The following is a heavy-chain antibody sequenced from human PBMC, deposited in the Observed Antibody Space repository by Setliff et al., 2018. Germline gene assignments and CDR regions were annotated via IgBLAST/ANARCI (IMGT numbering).Heavy chain of an antibody. J-gene: IGHJ3*02. D-gene: IGHD2-15*01. CDR1: GFTFSSCG. CDR2: IWYDGSNK. CDR3: AKDSRYCSGGSCSEPDAFDI. V-gene: IGHV3-33*06. Sequence: PGGSLRLSCAASGFTFSSCGMHWVRQAPGKGLEWVAVIWYDGSNKYYADSVKGRFTISRDNSKNTLFLQMNSLRAEDTAVYYCAKDSRYCSGGSCSEPDAFDIWGQGTMVT.